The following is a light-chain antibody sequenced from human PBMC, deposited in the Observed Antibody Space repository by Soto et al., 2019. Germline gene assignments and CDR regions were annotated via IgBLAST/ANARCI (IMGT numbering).Light chain of an antibody. CDR1: SSDVGGYNY. CDR3: CSYAGSYTDV. J-gene: IGLJ1*01. V-gene: IGLV2-11*01. CDR2: AVN. Sequence: QSALTQPRSVSGSPGQSVTISCTGTSSDVGGYNYVSWYQQHPGKAPKLMIYAVNARPSGVPDRFSGSKSGNTASLTSSGLQAEDEADYYCCSYAGSYTDVFGTGTKVTVL.